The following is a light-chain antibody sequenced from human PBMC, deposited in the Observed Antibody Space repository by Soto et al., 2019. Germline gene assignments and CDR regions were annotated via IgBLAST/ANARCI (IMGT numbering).Light chain of an antibody. CDR2: GAS. Sequence: EIVMTQSPATLSVSPGERAPLSCSASQSVNTKLAWYQQKPGQPPRLLIYGASTRATGVPARFSGSGSGTDFILTISSLQSEDFAVYYCQQYNGWPITFGQGTRLEIK. J-gene: IGKJ5*01. CDR1: QSVNTK. V-gene: IGKV3-15*01. CDR3: QQYNGWPIT.